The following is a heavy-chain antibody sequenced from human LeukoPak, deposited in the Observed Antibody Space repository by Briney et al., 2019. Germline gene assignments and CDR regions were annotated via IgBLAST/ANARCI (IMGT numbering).Heavy chain of an antibody. CDR1: GGSISSSSYY. J-gene: IGHJ6*03. Sequence: SETLSLTCTVSGGSISSSSYYWGWIRQPPGKGLEWIGSIYYSGSTNYNPSLKSRVTISVDTSKNQFSLKLSSVTAADTAVYYCARASKRLQPPLYYYYYMDVWGKGTTVTVSS. V-gene: IGHV4-39*07. CDR2: IYYSGST. D-gene: IGHD5-24*01. CDR3: ARASKRLQPPLYYYYYMDV.